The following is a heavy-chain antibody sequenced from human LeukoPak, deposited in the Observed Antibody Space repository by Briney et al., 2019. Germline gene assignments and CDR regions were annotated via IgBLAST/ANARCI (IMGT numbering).Heavy chain of an antibody. D-gene: IGHD3/OR15-3a*01. CDR3: AKDRGPGFLHDWTVLS. J-gene: IGHJ4*02. CDR2: FCGNGGNT. V-gene: IGHV3-23*01. CDR1: GFTPRNYA. Sequence: PGGCLRLSCAASGFTPRNYAMYWGRQAPEKGLERGSSFCGNGGNTHYPDSVRGRFTISRDNSKHTLDLQMNSLTVEDTALYYCAKDRGPGFLHDWTVLSWGQGTRVTVSS.